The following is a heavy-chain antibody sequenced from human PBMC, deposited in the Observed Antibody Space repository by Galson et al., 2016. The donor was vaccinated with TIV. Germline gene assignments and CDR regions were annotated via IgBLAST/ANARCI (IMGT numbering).Heavy chain of an antibody. Sequence: PALVKPTQTLTPTCTFSGLSLSRSRMCVTWMRQPPGKALEWLARIDGDDDTYYNNFLATRLFITKDTSRNQVVLTLTNLDPADTATYYCARASSDYFYNYGMDVWGQGTTVTVS. V-gene: IGHV2-70*11. CDR3: ARASSDYFYNYGMDV. CDR1: GLSLSRSRMC. D-gene: IGHD6-19*01. CDR2: IDGDDDT. J-gene: IGHJ6*02.